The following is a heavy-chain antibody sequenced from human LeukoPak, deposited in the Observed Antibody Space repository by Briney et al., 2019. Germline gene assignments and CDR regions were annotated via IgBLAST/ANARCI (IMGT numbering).Heavy chain of an antibody. V-gene: IGHV3-23*01. CDR3: AKGMTASWYSPLDY. Sequence: PGGSLRLSCAASGLTFSSYAMRWVRQAPGKGLEWVSLISDSGSNTYYADSVKGRFTISRDNSKNTLYLQMNSLRAEDTAVYYCAKGMTASWYSPLDYWGRGTLVTVSS. D-gene: IGHD6-13*01. CDR1: GLTFSSYA. CDR2: ISDSGSNT. J-gene: IGHJ4*02.